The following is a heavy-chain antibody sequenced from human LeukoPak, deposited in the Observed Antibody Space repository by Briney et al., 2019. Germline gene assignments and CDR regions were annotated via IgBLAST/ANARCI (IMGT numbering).Heavy chain of an antibody. CDR1: GYTFTGQF. Sequence: ASVKVSCKASGYTFTGQFMHWVRQAPGQGLEWMGWINPNTGDTNYAQKFQGRVTMTRDTTINTAYMDLSRLTSDDTAVYYCASYPRYMRSPTFDYWGQGTLVTVSS. J-gene: IGHJ4*02. CDR2: INPNTGDT. V-gene: IGHV1-2*02. D-gene: IGHD5-12*01. CDR3: ASYPRYMRSPTFDY.